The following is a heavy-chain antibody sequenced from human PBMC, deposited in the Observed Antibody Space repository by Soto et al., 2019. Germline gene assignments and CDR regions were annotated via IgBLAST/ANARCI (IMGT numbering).Heavy chain of an antibody. CDR3: ARALKFSSFDY. J-gene: IGHJ4*02. CDR1: GGSFSGYY. D-gene: IGHD6-6*01. Sequence: SETLSLTCAVYGGSFSGYYWSWIRQPPGKGLEWIGEINHSGSTNYNPSLKSRVTISVDTSKNQFSLKLSSVTAADTAVYYCARALKFSSFDYWGQGTLVTVSS. V-gene: IGHV4-34*01. CDR2: INHSGST.